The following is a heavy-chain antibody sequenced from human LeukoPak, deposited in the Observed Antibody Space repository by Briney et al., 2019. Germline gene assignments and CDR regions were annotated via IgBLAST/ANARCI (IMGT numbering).Heavy chain of an antibody. CDR1: GFTFSSYG. CDR3: AKGKYYYGSGSYHFDY. J-gene: IGHJ4*02. Sequence: GGSLRLSCAASGFTFSSYGMSWVRQAPGKGLEWVSAISGSGGSTYYADSVKGRFTISRDNSKNTLYLQMNSLRAEDTAVYYCAKGKYYYGSGSYHFDYWGQGTLVTVSS. CDR2: ISGSGGST. D-gene: IGHD3-10*01. V-gene: IGHV3-23*01.